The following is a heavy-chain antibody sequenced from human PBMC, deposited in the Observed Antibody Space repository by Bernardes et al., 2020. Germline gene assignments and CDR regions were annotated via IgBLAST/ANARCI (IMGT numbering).Heavy chain of an antibody. CDR3: ARPIAARRGYFDL. D-gene: IGHD6-6*01. V-gene: IGHV4-39*01. CDR1: GGSISSSSYY. Sequence: SETLSLTCTVSGGSISSSSYYWGWIRQPPGKGLEWIGSIYYSGSTYYNPSLKSRVTISVDTSKNQFSLKLSSVTAADTAVYYCARPIAARRGYFDLWGRGTLVTVSS. CDR2: IYYSGST. J-gene: IGHJ2*01.